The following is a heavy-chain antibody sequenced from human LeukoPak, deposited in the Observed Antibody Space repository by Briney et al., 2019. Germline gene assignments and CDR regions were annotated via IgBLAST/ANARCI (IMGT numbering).Heavy chain of an antibody. CDR2: IKQDGSEK. CDR3: ARGGDYFDY. J-gene: IGHJ4*02. V-gene: IGHV3-7*04. CDR1: GFTFSSYA. D-gene: IGHD3-16*01. Sequence: TGGSLRLSCAASGFTFSSYAMSWVRQAPGKGLEWVANIKQDGSEKYYVDSVKGRFTISRDNAKNSLYLQMNSLRAEDTAVYYCARGGDYFDYWGQGALVTVSS.